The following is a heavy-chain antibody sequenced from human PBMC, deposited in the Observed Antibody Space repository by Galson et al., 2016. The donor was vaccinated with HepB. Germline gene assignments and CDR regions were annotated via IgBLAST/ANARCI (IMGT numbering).Heavy chain of an antibody. V-gene: IGHV3-33*01. D-gene: IGHD1-7*01. CDR3: ARPISACRTSSCYFFEY. J-gene: IGHJ4*02. CDR2: IWHDGDNK. Sequence: SLRLSCAASGFTFNQYGMHWVRQAAGKGLEWVAVIWHDGDNKYYGDSVEGRFTISRDDSKNTLYLQMNGRTVDDTAVYYCARPISACRTSSCYFFEYWGQGSPVTVSS. CDR1: GFTFNQYG.